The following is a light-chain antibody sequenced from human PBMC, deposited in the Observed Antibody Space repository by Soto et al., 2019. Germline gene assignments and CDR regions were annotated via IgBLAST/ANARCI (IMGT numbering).Light chain of an antibody. CDR1: SSDVGNYNL. CDR3: CSKAGTSTVV. Sequence: QSALTQPASVSGSPGQSITISCTGTSSDVGNYNLVSWYQQHPGKAPKLLIFEVSERPSGVSNRFSGSKSGNTASLTISGLQAEDDADYYCCSKAGTSTVVCGGGTKLTVL. CDR2: EVS. V-gene: IGLV2-23*02. J-gene: IGLJ2*01.